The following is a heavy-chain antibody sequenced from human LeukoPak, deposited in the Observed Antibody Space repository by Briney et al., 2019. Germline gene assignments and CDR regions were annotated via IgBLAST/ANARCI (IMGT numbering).Heavy chain of an antibody. D-gene: IGHD4-11*01. CDR1: EFTFSNYA. Sequence: GGSLRLSCAASEFTFSNYALHWVRQAPGKGLQWVAVISYDGNTIHYADSVEGRFIISRDTSKNTLYLQMNSLRAEDTAVYYCARSGGLQKFDYWGQGTLVTVSS. CDR2: ISYDGNTI. J-gene: IGHJ4*02. V-gene: IGHV3-30-3*01. CDR3: ARSGGLQKFDY.